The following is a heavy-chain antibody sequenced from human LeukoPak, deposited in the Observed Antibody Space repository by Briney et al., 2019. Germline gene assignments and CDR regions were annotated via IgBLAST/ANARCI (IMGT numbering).Heavy chain of an antibody. V-gene: IGHV3-23*01. CDR1: GFTFSIYA. CDR3: AKDLSYGFDY. Sequence: PGGSLRLSCAASGFTFSIYAMSWVRQAPGKGLEWVSALSSSGGSTYYADSVKGRFTISRDNSKNMLYLQMNSLRAEDTAVYYCAKDLSYGFDYWSQGTLVTVSS. J-gene: IGHJ4*02. D-gene: IGHD5-18*01. CDR2: LSSSGGST.